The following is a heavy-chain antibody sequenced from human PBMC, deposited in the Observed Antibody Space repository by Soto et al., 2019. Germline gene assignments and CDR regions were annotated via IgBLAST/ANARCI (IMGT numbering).Heavy chain of an antibody. CDR1: GFTFSSYG. CDR3: AKDHRHCSGGSCYRFDY. J-gene: IGHJ4*02. CDR2: ISYDGSNK. D-gene: IGHD2-15*01. Sequence: QVQLVESGGGVVQPGRSLRLSCAASGFTFSSYGMHWVRQAPGKGLERVAVISYDGSNKNYADYVKGRLPISRENSKNTLYLQMNSLRAEDTAVYYCAKDHRHCSGGSCYRFDYWGQGTLVTVSS. V-gene: IGHV3-30*18.